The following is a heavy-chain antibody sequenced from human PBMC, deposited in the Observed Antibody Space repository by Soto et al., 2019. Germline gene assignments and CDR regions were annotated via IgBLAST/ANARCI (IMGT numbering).Heavy chain of an antibody. Sequence: GSLRLSCXASGFTFSSYAMSWVRQAPGKGLEWVSAVSGSGGNTYYADSVKGRFTISRDNSKNTLYLQMNSLRAEDTAVYYCAKDHAYTGYASYFDYWGQGTLVTVSS. CDR2: VSGSGGNT. V-gene: IGHV3-23*01. CDR3: AKDHAYTGYASYFDY. CDR1: GFTFSSYA. D-gene: IGHD5-12*01. J-gene: IGHJ4*02.